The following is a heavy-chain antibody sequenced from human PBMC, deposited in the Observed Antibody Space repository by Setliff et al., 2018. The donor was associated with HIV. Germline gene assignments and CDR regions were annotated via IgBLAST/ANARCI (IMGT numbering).Heavy chain of an antibody. Sequence: PGGSLRLSCAASGFTFSNSWMTWVRQAPGKGLEWVGRIKTKTQRGTTDYAAPAKGRFIISRDDSKNTLYLQMNSLRSEDTGVYYCARLYDRYDDSGYYHPVQALSYWGQGAQVTVSS. V-gene: IGHV3-15*01. CDR1: GFTFSNSW. J-gene: IGHJ4*02. D-gene: IGHD3-3*01. CDR2: IKTKTQRGTT. CDR3: ARLYDRYDDSGYYHPVQALSY.